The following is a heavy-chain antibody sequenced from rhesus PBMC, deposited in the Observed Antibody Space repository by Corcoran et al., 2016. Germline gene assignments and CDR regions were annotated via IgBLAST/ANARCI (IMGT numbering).Heavy chain of an antibody. CDR3: ARGGGYSSSYLVDY. V-gene: IGHV4-73*01. J-gene: IGHJ4*01. CDR2: IDGNRAST. D-gene: IGHD6-43*01. Sequence: QVKLQQWGEGLVKPSETLSLTCAVYGGSISGYYWSWIRQPPGKGLEWIGNIDGNRASTNYNPSLKNRVTISKDTSKNQFSLKLSSVTAADTAVYYCARGGGYSSSYLVDYWGQGVLVTVSS. CDR1: GGSISGYY.